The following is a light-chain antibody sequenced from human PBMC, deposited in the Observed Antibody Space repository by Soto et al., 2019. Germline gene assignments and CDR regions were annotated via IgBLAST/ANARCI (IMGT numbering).Light chain of an antibody. CDR3: QQGGNWPLT. CDR1: QSVSSH. CDR2: DAS. V-gene: IGKV3-11*01. J-gene: IGKJ5*01. Sequence: ESVLTQSPGTLSLSPGERATLSCRASQSVSSHLAWYQQKRGQAPRLLIYDASSRASGIPARFSGRGSGTDFTLTISYLEPEDFAIYYCQQGGNWPLTFGQGTRLEIK.